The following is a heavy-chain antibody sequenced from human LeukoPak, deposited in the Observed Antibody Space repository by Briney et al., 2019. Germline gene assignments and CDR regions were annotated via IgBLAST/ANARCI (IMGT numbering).Heavy chain of an antibody. J-gene: IGHJ4*02. CDR3: AKGGHDGYGTYFDY. V-gene: IGHV3-23*01. CDR2: ISGSGGTT. CDR1: GFTFSSYA. D-gene: IGHD5-18*01. Sequence: GGSLRLSCAASGFTFSSYAMSWVRQPPGKGLEWVSAISGSGGTTYYADSVKGRFTISRDNSKNTLYLQMNSLRAEDTAVYYCAKGGHDGYGTYFDYWGQGTLVTVSS.